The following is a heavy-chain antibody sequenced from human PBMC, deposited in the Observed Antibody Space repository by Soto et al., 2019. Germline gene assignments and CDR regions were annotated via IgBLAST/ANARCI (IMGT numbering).Heavy chain of an antibody. CDR3: AKDLRSGSVARYCRGGSCDDAFDI. D-gene: IGHD2-15*01. J-gene: IGHJ3*02. V-gene: IGHV3-23*01. CDR1: GFTFSSYA. CDR2: ISGSGGST. Sequence: EVQLLESGGGLVQPGGSLRLSCAASGFTFSSYAMSWVRQAPGKGLEWVSAISGSGGSTYYADSVKGRFTISRDNSKNTVYLQMNSLRAEDTAVYYCAKDLRSGSVARYCRGGSCDDAFDIWGQGTMVTVSS.